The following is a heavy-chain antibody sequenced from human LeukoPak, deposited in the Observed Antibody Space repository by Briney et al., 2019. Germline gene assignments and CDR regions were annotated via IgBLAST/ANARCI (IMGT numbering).Heavy chain of an antibody. Sequence: GASVNVSCTASGGTFSSYAISWVRQAPGQGLEWMGGIIPIFGTANYAQKFQGRVTITADESTSTAYMELSSLRSEDTAVYYCARVPPDHYYYGSGSYLYYFDYWGQGTLVTVSS. CDR3: ARVPPDHYYYGSGSYLYYFDY. V-gene: IGHV1-69*01. CDR1: GGTFSSYA. D-gene: IGHD3-10*01. CDR2: IIPIFGTA. J-gene: IGHJ4*02.